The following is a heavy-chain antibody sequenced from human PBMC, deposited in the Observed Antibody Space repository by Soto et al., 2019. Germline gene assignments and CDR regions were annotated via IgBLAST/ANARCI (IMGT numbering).Heavy chain of an antibody. D-gene: IGHD3-22*01. V-gene: IGHV4-30-4*01. J-gene: IGHJ4*02. CDR3: AREGRYYDSSGYYYIFDY. CDR2: IYYSGST. Sequence: PSETLSLTCTVSGGSISSGDYYWSWIRQPPGKGLEWIGYIYYSGSTYYNPSLKSRVTISVDTSKNQFSLKLSSVTAADTAVYYCAREGRYYDSSGYYYIFDYWGPGTLVDGSS. CDR1: GGSISSGDYY.